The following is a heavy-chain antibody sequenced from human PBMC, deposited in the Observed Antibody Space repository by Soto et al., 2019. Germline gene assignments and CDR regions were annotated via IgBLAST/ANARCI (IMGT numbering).Heavy chain of an antibody. V-gene: IGHV1-3*05. Sequence: QVQLVQSGAEEKKPGASVKVSCKASGYTFTSYAMHWVRQAPGQRLEWMGWINAGNGNTKYSQKFQGRVTITRDTSESTPDMELGSLRSDDTAVYFSASESEPPSDWFDPRGKGTLVTVSS. J-gene: IGHJ5*02. CDR2: INAGNGNT. CDR3: ASESEPPSDWFDP. CDR1: GYTFTSYA.